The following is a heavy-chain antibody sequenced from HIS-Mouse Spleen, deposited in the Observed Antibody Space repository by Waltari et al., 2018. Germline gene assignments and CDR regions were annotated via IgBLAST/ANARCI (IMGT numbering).Heavy chain of an antibody. J-gene: IGHJ4*02. Sequence: HPVQSAAQVKNPAASLKVSCKAYGYTFTSYGITWLRQATGQALEWMGWMNPNSGNTGYAQKFQGRVTMTRNTSISTAYMELSSLRSEDTAVYYCARVYYDFWSGYYYWGQGTLVTVSS. CDR1: GYTFTSYG. V-gene: IGHV1-8*01. D-gene: IGHD3-3*01. CDR3: ARVYYDFWSGYYY. CDR2: MNPNSGNT.